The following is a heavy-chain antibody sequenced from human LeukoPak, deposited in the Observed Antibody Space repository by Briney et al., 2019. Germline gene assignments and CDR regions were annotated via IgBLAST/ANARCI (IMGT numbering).Heavy chain of an antibody. CDR3: ATAPTRYYMDV. CDR1: GYSFTSYW. Sequence: HGESLKISCRGSGYSFTSYWIAWVRQMPGKGLEWMGTIYPGNSDTRYSPSFQGQVTISVDKSISTAYLQWNSLKASDTAIYFCATAPTRYYMDVWGKGTTVTVSS. V-gene: IGHV5-51*01. J-gene: IGHJ6*03. D-gene: IGHD1-14*01. CDR2: IYPGNSDT.